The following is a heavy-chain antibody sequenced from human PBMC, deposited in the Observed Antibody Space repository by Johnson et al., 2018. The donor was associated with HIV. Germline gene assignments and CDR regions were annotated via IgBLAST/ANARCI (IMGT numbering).Heavy chain of an antibody. CDR3: ARGDYDYGDYVDAFDI. CDR2: IKQDGSAK. CDR1: GFTFSSYW. V-gene: IGHV3-7*01. J-gene: IGHJ3*02. D-gene: IGHD4-17*01. Sequence: ELLVESGGGLVQPGGSLRLSCAASGFTFSSYWMSWVRQAPGKGLEWVANIKQDGSAKYYVDSVKGRFTISRDNAENSLYLQMNSLRGEDTAVYYCARGDYDYGDYVDAFDIWGQGTMVTVSS.